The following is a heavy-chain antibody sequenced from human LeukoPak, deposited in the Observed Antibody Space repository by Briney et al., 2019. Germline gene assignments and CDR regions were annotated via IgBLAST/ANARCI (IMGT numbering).Heavy chain of an antibody. D-gene: IGHD3-22*01. J-gene: IGHJ4*02. CDR2: IHGNGETT. Sequence: QSGGSLRLSCAASAFRFSSFAMTWARQAPGKGLEWVSGIHGNGETTYYADSVKGRFTISRDNSRELLYLQMNSLRAEDTAIYYCAKTVYPGYYLDWGQGTLVTVSS. CDR1: AFRFSSFA. CDR3: AKTVYPGYYLD. V-gene: IGHV3-23*01.